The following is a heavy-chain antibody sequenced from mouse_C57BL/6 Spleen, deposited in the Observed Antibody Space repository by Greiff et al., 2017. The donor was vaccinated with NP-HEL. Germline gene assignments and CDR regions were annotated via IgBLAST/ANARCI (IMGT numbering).Heavy chain of an antibody. CDR1: GYAFSSSW. D-gene: IGHD2-1*01. CDR2: IYPGDGDT. J-gene: IGHJ4*01. CDR3: ARRRNYGGYYAMDY. V-gene: IGHV1-82*01. Sequence: VQLQQSGPELVKPGASVKISCKASGYAFSSSWMNWVKQRPGKGLEWIGRIYPGDGDTNYNGKFKGKATLTADKSSSTAYMQLSSLTSEDSAVYFGARRRNYGGYYAMDYWGQGTSVTVSS.